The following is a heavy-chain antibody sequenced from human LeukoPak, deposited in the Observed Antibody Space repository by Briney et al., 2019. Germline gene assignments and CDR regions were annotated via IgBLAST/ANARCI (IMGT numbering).Heavy chain of an antibody. CDR3: ARGYDFWSGYYGGVFDY. CDR2: IKQDGSEK. D-gene: IGHD3-3*01. Sequence: GGSLRLSCAASGFTSSSYWMSWVRQAPGKGLEWVANIKQDGSEKYYVDSVKGRFTISRDNAKNSLYLQMNSLRAEDTAVYYCARGYDFWSGYYGGVFDYWGQGTLVTVSS. V-gene: IGHV3-7*01. CDR1: GFTSSSYW. J-gene: IGHJ4*02.